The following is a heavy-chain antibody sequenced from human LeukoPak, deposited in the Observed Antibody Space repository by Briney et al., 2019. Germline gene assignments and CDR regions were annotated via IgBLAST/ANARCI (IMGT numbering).Heavy chain of an antibody. CDR2: ISYDGSNK. D-gene: IGHD1-26*01. Sequence: PGRSLRLSCAASGFTFSSYAIHWVRQTPGKGLEWVAVISYDGSNKYYADSVKGRFTISRDNSKNTLSLQMNSLRAEDTAVYYCSRGVGATDSWGQGTLVTVSS. V-gene: IGHV3-30-3*01. J-gene: IGHJ4*02. CDR3: SRGVGATDS. CDR1: GFTFSSYA.